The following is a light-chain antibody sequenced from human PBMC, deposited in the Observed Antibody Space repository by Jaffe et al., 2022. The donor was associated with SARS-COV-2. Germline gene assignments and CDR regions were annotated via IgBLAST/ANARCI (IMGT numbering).Light chain of an antibody. V-gene: IGKV1-9*01. CDR3: QQLNSYPLT. CDR2: AAS. Sequence: DIQLTQSPSFLSASVGDRVTITCRASHGISSYLAWYQQKPGEAPKLLIYAASTLQSGVPSRFSGSGSGTEFTLTISSLQPEDFATYYCQQLNSYPLTFGGGTKVEIK. J-gene: IGKJ4*01. CDR1: HGISSY.